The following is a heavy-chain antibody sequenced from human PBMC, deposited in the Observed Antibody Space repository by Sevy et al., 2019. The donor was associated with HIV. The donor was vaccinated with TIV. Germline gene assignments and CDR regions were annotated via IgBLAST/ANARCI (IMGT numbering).Heavy chain of an antibody. D-gene: IGHD6-19*01. V-gene: IGHV3-23*01. Sequence: GGSLRLSCVTSGFTFSSYAMSWVRQTPGKGLEWVSAIGGSGGSTYYADSVKGRFTISRDNSKNTLYLQMNSLRAEDMVVYYCARYTAERIAVAGWTGLRALHFDYWGQGTLVTVSS. CDR3: ARYTAERIAVAGWTGLRALHFDY. J-gene: IGHJ4*02. CDR1: GFTFSSYA. CDR2: IGGSGGST.